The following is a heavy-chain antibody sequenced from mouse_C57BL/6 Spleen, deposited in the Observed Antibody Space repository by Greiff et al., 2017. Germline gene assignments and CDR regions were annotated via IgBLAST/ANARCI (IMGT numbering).Heavy chain of an antibody. CDR2: INPNNGGT. J-gene: IGHJ2*01. Sequence: EVQLQQSGPELVKPGASVKISCKASGYTFTDYYMNWVKQSHGKSLEWIGDINPNNGGTSYNQKFKGKATLTVDKSSSTAYMELRSLTSEDSAVYYCARSARLLRSKDYWGQGTTLTVSS. V-gene: IGHV1-26*01. CDR3: ARSARLLRSKDY. CDR1: GYTFTDYY. D-gene: IGHD1-1*01.